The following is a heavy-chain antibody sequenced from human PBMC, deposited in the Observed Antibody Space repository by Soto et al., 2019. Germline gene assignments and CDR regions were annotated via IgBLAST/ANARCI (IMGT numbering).Heavy chain of an antibody. D-gene: IGHD3-10*01. J-gene: IGHJ4*02. CDR2: INHSGST. Sequence: QVQLQQWGAGLLKPSETLSLTCAVYGGSFSGYYWNWIRQPPGKGLEWIGEINHSGSTNYNPSLKHRVTISVDSSKNQFSLKLSSVTAADTAVYSCARGYGRNFDYWGQGTLVTVSS. CDR3: ARGYGRNFDY. V-gene: IGHV4-34*01. CDR1: GGSFSGYY.